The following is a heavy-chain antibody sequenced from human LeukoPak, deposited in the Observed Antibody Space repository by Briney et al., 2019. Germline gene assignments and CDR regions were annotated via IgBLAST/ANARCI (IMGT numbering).Heavy chain of an antibody. Sequence: SETLSLTCAVYGGSFSGYYWSWIRQPPGKGLEWIGEINHSGSTNYNPSLKSRVTISVDTSKNQFSLKLSSVTAADTAVYYCARSGYSSGWPYPPHWWFDPWGQGTLVTVSS. D-gene: IGHD6-19*01. J-gene: IGHJ5*02. CDR1: GGSFSGYY. V-gene: IGHV4-34*01. CDR2: INHSGST. CDR3: ARSGYSSGWPYPPHWWFDP.